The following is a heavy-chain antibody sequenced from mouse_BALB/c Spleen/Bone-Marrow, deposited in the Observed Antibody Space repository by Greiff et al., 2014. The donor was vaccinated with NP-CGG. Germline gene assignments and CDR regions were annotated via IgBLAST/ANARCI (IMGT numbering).Heavy chain of an antibody. CDR2: INYSGFT. V-gene: IGHV3-2*02. CDR3: AREDNYAFAY. CDR1: GCSITSDYA. D-gene: IGHD1-3*01. Sequence: EVKLVESGPGLVKPSQSLSLTFTVTGCSITSDYAWNWIRQFPGDKLEWMGYINYSGFTTYNPSLKSRISIIRDTSKNQFFLQLNSVTTEDTATYYCAREDNYAFAYWGQGTLVTVSA. J-gene: IGHJ3*01.